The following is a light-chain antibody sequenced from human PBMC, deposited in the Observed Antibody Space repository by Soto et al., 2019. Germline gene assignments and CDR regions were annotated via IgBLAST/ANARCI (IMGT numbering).Light chain of an antibody. V-gene: IGLV1-44*01. CDR1: SSNIGTNT. CDR3: QSYDNILRVI. Sequence: QSVLTQPPSASGTPGQRVTISCSGSSSNIGTNTVNWFQQLPGTAPKLLIYSNTNRPSGVPVRFSGSKSGTSASLAITGLQAEDEADYYCQSYDNILRVIFGGGTKVTVL. CDR2: SNT. J-gene: IGLJ2*01.